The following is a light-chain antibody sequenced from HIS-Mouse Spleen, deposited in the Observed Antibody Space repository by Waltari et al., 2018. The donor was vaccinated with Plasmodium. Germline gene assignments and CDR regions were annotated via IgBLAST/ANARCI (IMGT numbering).Light chain of an antibody. CDR3: YSTDSSGNHRV. V-gene: IGLV3-10*01. CDR2: EDS. CDR1: ALPNKY. J-gene: IGLJ3*02. Sequence: SYELTQPPSVSVSPGQTARITCSGDALPNKYAYWYQQKSGQAPVLVIYEDSKRPPGIPERFSGSSSGTMATLTIGAQVEDEADYYCYSTDSSGNHRVFGGGTKLTVL.